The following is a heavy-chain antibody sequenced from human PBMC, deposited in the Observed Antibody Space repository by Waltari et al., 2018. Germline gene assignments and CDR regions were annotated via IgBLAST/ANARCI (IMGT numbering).Heavy chain of an antibody. CDR3: AKRIPAAGTSFGWFDP. CDR2: IIPIFGTA. CDR1: GGTFSSYA. Sequence: QVQLVQSGAEVKKPGSSVKVSCKASGGTFSSYAISWVRQAPGQGLEWMGGIIPIFGTANYAQKFQGRVTITADESTSTAYMELSSLRSEDTAVYYCAKRIPAAGTSFGWFDPWGQGTLVTVSS. J-gene: IGHJ5*02. V-gene: IGHV1-69*12. D-gene: IGHD6-13*01.